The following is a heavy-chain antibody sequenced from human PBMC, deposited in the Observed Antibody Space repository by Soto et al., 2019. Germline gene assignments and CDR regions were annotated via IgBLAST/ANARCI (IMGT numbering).Heavy chain of an antibody. Sequence: GASVKVSCKASGYTFTGYYMHWVRQAPGQGLEWMGWINSNSGGTNYAQKFQGRVTMTRDTSISTAYMELSRLRSDDTAVYYCAREWLGFGELLLYYFDYWGQGTLVTVSS. D-gene: IGHD3-10*01. J-gene: IGHJ4*02. V-gene: IGHV1-2*02. CDR1: GYTFTGYY. CDR3: AREWLGFGELLLYYFDY. CDR2: INSNSGGT.